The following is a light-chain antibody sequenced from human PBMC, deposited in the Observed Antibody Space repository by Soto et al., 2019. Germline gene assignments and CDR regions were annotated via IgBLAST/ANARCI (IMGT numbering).Light chain of an antibody. CDR2: EVT. V-gene: IGLV2-23*02. CDR1: SSDVGSRNL. J-gene: IGLJ3*02. CDR3: CSYAGSYTRV. Sequence: QSALTQPASVSGSPGQSITISCTGTSSDVGSRNLVSWYQQHPGKAPKLIIYEVTKWPSGVSNRFSGSKSGNTASLTIFGLQAEDEADYYCCSYAGSYTRVFGGGTKLTVL.